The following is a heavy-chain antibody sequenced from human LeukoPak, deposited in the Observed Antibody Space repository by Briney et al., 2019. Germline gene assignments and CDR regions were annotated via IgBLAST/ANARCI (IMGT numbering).Heavy chain of an antibody. CDR1: GLTFSRYA. J-gene: IGHJ4*02. V-gene: IGHV3-23*01. D-gene: IGHD5-18*01. CDR2: ISESGSGT. CDR3: AKDIAQGYTFGSIEQDY. Sequence: GGSLRLSCAVSGLTFSRYAMSWVRQAPGKGLEWVSAISESGSGTYYADFAKGRFTISRDNSKDTLSLQMNSLRAEDTAVYYCAKDIAQGYTFGSIEQDYWGQGTLVTVSS.